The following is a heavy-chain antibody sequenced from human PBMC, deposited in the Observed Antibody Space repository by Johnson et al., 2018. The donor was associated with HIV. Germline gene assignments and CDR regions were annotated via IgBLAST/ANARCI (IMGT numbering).Heavy chain of an antibody. J-gene: IGHJ3*02. V-gene: IGHV3-66*03. CDR1: GFTVSSNY. CDR2: ISGSGGST. D-gene: IGHD2-15*01. Sequence: VQLVESGGGLIQPGGSLRLSCAASGFTVSSNYMSWVRQAPGKGLERVSAISGSGGSTYYADSVKGRFTIFRDNAKKSLYLQMNSLRAEDTAVYYCARGPHEVVVVAATSAFDIWGQGTMVTVSS. CDR3: ARGPHEVVVVAATSAFDI.